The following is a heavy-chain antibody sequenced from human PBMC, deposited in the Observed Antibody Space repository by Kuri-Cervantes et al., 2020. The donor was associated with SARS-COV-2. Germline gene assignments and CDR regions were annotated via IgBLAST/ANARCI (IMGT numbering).Heavy chain of an antibody. Sequence: GESLKISCAASGFTFSDYYMSWIRQAPGKGLEWVSYISSSGSTVYYADSVKGRFTISRDNAKNSLYLQMNSLRAEDTTVYYCAKDQARVRYYDSSGYPNPFDYWGQGTLVTVSS. CDR2: ISSSGSTV. CDR3: AKDQARVRYYDSSGYPNPFDY. V-gene: IGHV3-11*01. D-gene: IGHD3-22*01. J-gene: IGHJ4*02. CDR1: GFTFSDYY.